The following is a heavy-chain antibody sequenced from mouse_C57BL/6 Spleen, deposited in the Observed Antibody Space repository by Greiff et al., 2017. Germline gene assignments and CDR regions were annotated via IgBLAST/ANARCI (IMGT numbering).Heavy chain of an antibody. D-gene: IGHD3-2*02. CDR3: AKRGATAQAFAY. Sequence: QVQLQQSGPGLVQPSQSLSITCTVSGFSLTSYGVHWVRQSPGKGLEWLGVIWSGGSTDYNATFMSRLSITKDNSKSQVFFKMNSLQADDTAIDYWAKRGATAQAFAYWGQGTLVTVSA. J-gene: IGHJ3*01. CDR2: IWSGGST. V-gene: IGHV2-5*01. CDR1: GFSLTSYG.